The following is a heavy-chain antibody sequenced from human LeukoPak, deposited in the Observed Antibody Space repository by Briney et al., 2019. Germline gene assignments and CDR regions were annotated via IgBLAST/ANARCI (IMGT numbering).Heavy chain of an antibody. V-gene: IGHV4-39*07. J-gene: IGHJ4*02. CDR3: ARRTRGGQGLDY. Sequence: SSETLSLTCTVSGGSISSSSYYWGWIRQPPGKGLEWIGEINHSGSTNYNPSLKSRVTISVDTSKNQFSLKLSSVTAADTAVYYCARRTRGGQGLDYWGQGILVTVSS. CDR1: GGSISSSSYY. CDR2: INHSGST. D-gene: IGHD2-2*01.